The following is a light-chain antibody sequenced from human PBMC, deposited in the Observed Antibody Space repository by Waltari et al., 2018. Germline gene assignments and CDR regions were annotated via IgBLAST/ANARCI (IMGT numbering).Light chain of an antibody. CDR2: ATS. J-gene: IGKJ1*01. Sequence: DIQMTQSPSSLSASVGDRVNITCRASQNINKYLNWYQQKPGKAPKYLIYATSTLESGVPSRFTGSGSGTDFTLTISSLQPEDFASYYCQQYNIWPWTFGQGTKVDIK. CDR3: QQYNIWPWT. CDR1: QNINKY. V-gene: IGKV1-39*01.